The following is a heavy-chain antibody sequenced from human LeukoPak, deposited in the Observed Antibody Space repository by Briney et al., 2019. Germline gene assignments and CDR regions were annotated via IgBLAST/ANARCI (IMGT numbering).Heavy chain of an antibody. CDR1: GFTFSSYG. V-gene: IGHV3-33*06. J-gene: IGHJ5*02. CDR3: AKNTGWFDP. D-gene: IGHD2-8*02. CDR2: IWYDGSNK. Sequence: GGSLRLSCAASGFTFSSYGMHWVRQAPGKGLEWVAVIWYDGSNKYYADSVKGRFTISRDNSKNTLYLQMNSLRAEDTAVYYCAKNTGWFDPWGQGTLVTVSS.